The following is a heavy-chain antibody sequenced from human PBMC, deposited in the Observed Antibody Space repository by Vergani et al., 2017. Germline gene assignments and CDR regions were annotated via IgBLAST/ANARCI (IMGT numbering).Heavy chain of an antibody. CDR2: VKWNGDSS. V-gene: IGHV3-20*04. Sequence: EVQLVDSGGGVVRPGGSLRLSCAASGFTFGDYDMNWVRQAPGKGLEWVSRVKWNGDSSVYADSVKGRFTISRDNSKNTLYLQMNNLRAADTAVYYCARSGYCAHGVCYMTYYYYMDVWGKGTAVTVSS. CDR1: GFTFGDYD. CDR3: ARSGYCAHGVCYMTYYYYMDV. J-gene: IGHJ6*03. D-gene: IGHD2-8*01.